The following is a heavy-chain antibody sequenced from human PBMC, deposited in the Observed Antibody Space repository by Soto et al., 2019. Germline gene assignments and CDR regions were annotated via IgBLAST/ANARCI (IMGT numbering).Heavy chain of an antibody. J-gene: IGHJ6*02. D-gene: IGHD3-10*01. CDR2: IIPIFDTP. Sequence: SVKVSCKASGGIFSSFTISWVRQAPGQGLEWLGGIIPIFDTPTYAQNFQGRVTITADKSTNTVYMELSSLRSEDTAVYYCATHGATTMARGAMKHYYYVMDVWGQGTTVTVS. V-gene: IGHV1-69*06. CDR1: GGIFSSFT. CDR3: ATHGATTMARGAMKHYYYVMDV.